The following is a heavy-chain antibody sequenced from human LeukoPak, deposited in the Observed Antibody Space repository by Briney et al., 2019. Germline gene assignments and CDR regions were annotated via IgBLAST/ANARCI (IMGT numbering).Heavy chain of an antibody. CDR2: IKQDGSEK. CDR3: AREWQGGIAAAGTRIEGDY. V-gene: IGHV3-7*01. Sequence: GGSLRLSCAVSGFSVSGYWMTWVRQAPGKGLEWVANIKQDGSEKHYVASVKGRFIISRDNAENSLFLQMNSLRVEDTAVYYCAREWQGGIAAAGTRIEGDYWGQGTLVAVSS. D-gene: IGHD6-13*01. J-gene: IGHJ4*02. CDR1: GFSVSGYW.